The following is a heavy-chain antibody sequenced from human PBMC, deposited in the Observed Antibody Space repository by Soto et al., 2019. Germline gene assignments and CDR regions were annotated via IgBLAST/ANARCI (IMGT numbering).Heavy chain of an antibody. Sequence: NLSLTCAISGDRVSSNSAAWNWIGQSQSRRREWLGRTYYRSKWYNDYAVSVKSRITINPETSKNQFSLHINSVTPDDTAVYYCARCYNWKKGRMVVWGQGTRVAVSS. J-gene: IGHJ6*02. CDR3: ARCYNWKKGRMVV. D-gene: IGHD1-20*01. CDR1: GDRVSSNSAA. CDR2: TYYRSKWYN. V-gene: IGHV6-1*01.